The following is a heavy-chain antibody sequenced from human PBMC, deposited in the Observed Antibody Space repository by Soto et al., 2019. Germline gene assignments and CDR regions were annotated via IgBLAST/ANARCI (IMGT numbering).Heavy chain of an antibody. J-gene: IGHJ6*03. D-gene: IGHD2-2*01. CDR1: GGSFSGYY. Sequence: SETLSLTCAVYGGSFSGYYWSWIRQPPGKGLEWIGEINHSGSTNYNPSLKSRVTISVDTSKNQFSLKLSSMTAADTAVYYCARGYCSSTSCYQKTPDYYYYMDVWGKGTTVTVSS. CDR2: INHSGST. CDR3: ARGYCSSTSCYQKTPDYYYYMDV. V-gene: IGHV4-34*01.